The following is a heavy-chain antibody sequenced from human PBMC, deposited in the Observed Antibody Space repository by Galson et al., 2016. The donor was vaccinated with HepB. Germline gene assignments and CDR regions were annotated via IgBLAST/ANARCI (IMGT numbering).Heavy chain of an antibody. Sequence: LRLSCAASGFTFSNAWMNWVRQAPGKGLEWVSRIKSKTDGGTTDYAAPVKGRFTISRDDSKNTLYLEMNSLKIEDTAVYYCSTAVTTGYWGQGTLVTVSS. CDR1: GFTFSNAW. D-gene: IGHD4-17*01. V-gene: IGHV3-15*01. CDR3: STAVTTGY. J-gene: IGHJ4*02. CDR2: IKSKTDGGTT.